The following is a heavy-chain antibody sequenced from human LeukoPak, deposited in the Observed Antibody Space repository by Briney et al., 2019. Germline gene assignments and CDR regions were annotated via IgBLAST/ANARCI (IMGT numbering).Heavy chain of an antibody. CDR1: SGSISTYY. Sequence: SETLSLTCTVSSGSISTYYWGWIRQPPGKGLEWIGCVYYSGTTYYNPSLKSRVTISVDSSKNQFSLKLHSVTVSDTAVYYCARDGGTYGMDVWGQGTTVAVSS. V-gene: IGHV4-59*01. D-gene: IGHD3-16*01. J-gene: IGHJ6*02. CDR2: VYYSGTT. CDR3: ARDGGTYGMDV.